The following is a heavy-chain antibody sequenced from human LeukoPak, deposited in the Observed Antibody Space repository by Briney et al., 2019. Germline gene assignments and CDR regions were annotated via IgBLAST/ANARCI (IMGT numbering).Heavy chain of an antibody. D-gene: IGHD1-14*01. CDR2: VYHSGST. V-gene: IGHV4-61*01. CDR1: GDSISSSTSF. J-gene: IGHJ5*02. CDR3: ARETVFNHWFDP. Sequence: SETLSLTCTVSGDSISSSTSFWGWVRQPPGKGLEWIGYVYHSGSTNYNPSLKSRVTISLDASKNQFSLKLSSVTAADTAVYYCARETVFNHWFDPWGQGTLVTVSS.